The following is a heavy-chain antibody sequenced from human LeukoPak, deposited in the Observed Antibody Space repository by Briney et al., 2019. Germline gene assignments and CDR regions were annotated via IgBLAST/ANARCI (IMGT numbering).Heavy chain of an antibody. CDR3: ARVGSSSSPYYFDY. V-gene: IGHV4-34*01. CDR1: GGSFSGYY. Sequence: SETLSLTCAVYGGSFSGYYWSWIRQPPGKGLQWIGEINHSGSTNYNPSLKSRVTISVDTSKNQFSLKLSSVTAADTAVYYCARVGSSSSPYYFDYWGQGTLFTVSS. CDR2: INHSGST. J-gene: IGHJ4*02. D-gene: IGHD6-6*01.